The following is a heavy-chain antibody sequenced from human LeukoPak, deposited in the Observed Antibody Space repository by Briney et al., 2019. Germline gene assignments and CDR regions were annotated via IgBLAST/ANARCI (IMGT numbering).Heavy chain of an antibody. J-gene: IGHJ6*04. D-gene: IGHD6-13*01. V-gene: IGHV3-21*01. CDR1: GFTFSSYS. CDR2: ISSSSSYI. CDR3: AKAAAAGYKLIRIYYYYGMDV. Sequence: GGSLRLSCAASGFTFSSYSMNRVRQAPGKGLEWVSSISSSSSYIYYADSVKGRFTISRDNAKNSLYLQMNSLRAEDTAVYYCAKAAAAGYKLIRIYYYYGMDVWGKGTTVTVSS.